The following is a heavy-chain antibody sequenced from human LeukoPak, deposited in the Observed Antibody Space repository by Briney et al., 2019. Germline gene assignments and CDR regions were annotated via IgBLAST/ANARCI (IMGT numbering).Heavy chain of an antibody. Sequence: ASVKVSCKASGYDFTSVGITWVRQAPGQGLEWMGWISPYNGNTRYVQKLQGRVTMTTDTSTSTAYMELRSLRFDDTAVYYCARDSPDGSGTYYNDSPDYWGQGTLVTVSS. CDR2: ISPYNGNT. J-gene: IGHJ4*02. CDR1: GYDFTSVG. CDR3: ARDSPDGSGTYYNDSPDY. D-gene: IGHD3-10*01. V-gene: IGHV1-18*01.